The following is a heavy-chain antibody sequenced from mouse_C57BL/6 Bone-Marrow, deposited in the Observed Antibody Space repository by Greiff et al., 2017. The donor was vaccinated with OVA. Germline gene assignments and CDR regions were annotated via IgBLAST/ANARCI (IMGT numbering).Heavy chain of an antibody. CDR1: GFTFTDYY. V-gene: IGHV7-4*01. J-gene: IGHJ4*01. CDR2: LRNKANGYTT. CDR3: LKALTDYAMDY. Sequence: EVQLVESGGGLVQPGASLRLSCAASGFTFTDYYMSWVRQPPGKAPEWLALLRNKANGYTTESTSSVKGRFTISRDNSQNILYLQMNTLRAEDSATYYCLKALTDYAMDYWGQGTSVTVSS.